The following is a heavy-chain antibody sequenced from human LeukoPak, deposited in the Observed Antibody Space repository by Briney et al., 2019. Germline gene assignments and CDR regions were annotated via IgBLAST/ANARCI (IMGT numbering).Heavy chain of an antibody. CDR1: GGSISSGGYY. V-gene: IGHV4-31*03. D-gene: IGHD2-15*01. CDR3: ARFVEGGYCSGGSCGGFDY. Sequence: SQTLSLTCTVSGGSISSGGYYWSWIRQHPGKGLEWIGYIYYSGSTYYNPSLKSRVTISVDTSKNQFSLKLSSVTAADTAVYYCARFVEGGYCSGGSCGGFDYWGQGTLVTAAS. J-gene: IGHJ4*02. CDR2: IYYSGST.